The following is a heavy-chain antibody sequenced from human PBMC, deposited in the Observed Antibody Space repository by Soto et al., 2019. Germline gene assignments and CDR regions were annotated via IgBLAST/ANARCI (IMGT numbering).Heavy chain of an antibody. CDR3: ARDPAAAGTWWFDP. D-gene: IGHD6-13*01. Sequence: QVQLVQSGAEVKKPGSSVKVSCKASGGTFSSYTISWVRQAPGQGLEWMGRIIPILGIANYAQKFQGRVPITADKSTSTAYMELSRLRSEDTAVYYCARDPAAAGTWWFDPWGQGTLVTVSS. CDR1: GGTFSSYT. CDR2: IIPILGIA. V-gene: IGHV1-69*08. J-gene: IGHJ5*02.